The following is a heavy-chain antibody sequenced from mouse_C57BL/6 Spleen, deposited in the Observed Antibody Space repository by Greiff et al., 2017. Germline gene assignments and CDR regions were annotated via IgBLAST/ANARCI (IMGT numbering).Heavy chain of an antibody. Sequence: DVKLVESGGDLVKPGGSLKLSCAASGFTFSSYGMSWVRQTPDKRLEWVATISSGGSYTYYPDSVKGRFTISRDNAKNTLYLQMSSLKSEDTAMYYCARFYYYDAMDYWGQGTSVTVSS. CDR1: GFTFSSYG. CDR3: ARFYYYDAMDY. CDR2: ISSGGSYT. D-gene: IGHD2-3*01. J-gene: IGHJ4*01. V-gene: IGHV5-6*02.